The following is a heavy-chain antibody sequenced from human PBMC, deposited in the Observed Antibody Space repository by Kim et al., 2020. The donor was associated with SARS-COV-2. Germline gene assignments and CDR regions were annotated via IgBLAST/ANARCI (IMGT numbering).Heavy chain of an antibody. D-gene: IGHD2-2*01. J-gene: IGHJ4*01. CDR2: IYYTRST. V-gene: IGHV4-39*01. CDR1: RTPITSSRSY. CDR3: ARHSRIVVVPAAILA. Sequence: SETLSLTCTRTRTPITSSRSYWGWIRQPPGKGLESIGSIYYTRSTYYNPSLKTRVTISVHTSKNQFSLKLSSVTAADTAVYYCARHSRIVVVPAAILAWGHGTLVTVSS.